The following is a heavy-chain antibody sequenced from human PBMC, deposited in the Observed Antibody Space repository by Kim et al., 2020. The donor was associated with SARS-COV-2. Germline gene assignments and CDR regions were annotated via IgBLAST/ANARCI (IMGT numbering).Heavy chain of an antibody. J-gene: IGHJ6*02. V-gene: IGHV4-61*02. Sequence: SETLSLTCTVSGGSISSGSYYWSWIRQPAGKGLEWIGRIYTSRSTNYNPSLKSRVTISVDTSKNQFSLKLSSVTAADTAVYYCARVRTIFGVVTPEERITDVWGQGTTVTVSS. CDR2: IYTSRST. CDR3: ARVRTIFGVVTPEERITDV. D-gene: IGHD3-3*01. CDR1: GGSISSGSYY.